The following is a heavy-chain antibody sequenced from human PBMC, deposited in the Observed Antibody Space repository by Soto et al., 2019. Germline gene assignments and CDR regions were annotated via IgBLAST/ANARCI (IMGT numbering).Heavy chain of an antibody. CDR3: AILDSSSWYTGYYFDY. D-gene: IGHD6-13*01. CDR2: FSDGGSNT. CDR1: GFSFSSYA. Sequence: EVQLLESGGGLVQPGGSLRLSCAASGFSFSSYAMNWVRQAPGKGLEWVSAFSDGGSNTYYTDSVKGRFTISRDNSKNTLFLQMNSLRAEDTAVYYCAILDSSSWYTGYYFDYLGQGTLVTVSS. J-gene: IGHJ4*02. V-gene: IGHV3-23*01.